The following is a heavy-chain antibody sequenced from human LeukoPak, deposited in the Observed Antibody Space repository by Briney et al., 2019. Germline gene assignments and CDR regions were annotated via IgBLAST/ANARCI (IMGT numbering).Heavy chain of an antibody. Sequence: SETLSLTCAVSGRSIGGSSYYWGWIRQPPGKGLEWIGSINYSGNGYYNPPLKGRLTMSVDTSKNHFSLKLTSVTAADSGLYYCARHLTTWGDNWGQGTVVIVSS. D-gene: IGHD4-17*01. CDR3: ARHLTTWGDN. CDR1: GRSIGGSSYY. J-gene: IGHJ4*02. V-gene: IGHV4-39*01. CDR2: INYSGNG.